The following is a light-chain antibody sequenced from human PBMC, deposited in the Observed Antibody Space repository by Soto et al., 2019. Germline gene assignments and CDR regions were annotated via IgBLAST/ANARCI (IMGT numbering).Light chain of an antibody. CDR2: DNN. CDR1: SSNIGINP. Sequence: QSVLTQPPSVSAAPGQKVTISCAGSSSNIGINPISWYQQFPGTAPRLLIYDNNKRPSGIPDRFSGSKSGTSATLDITGLQTGDEGDYYCRTWDSRLGPQGVFGGGTKLTVL. V-gene: IGLV1-51*01. CDR3: RTWDSRLGPQGV. J-gene: IGLJ3*02.